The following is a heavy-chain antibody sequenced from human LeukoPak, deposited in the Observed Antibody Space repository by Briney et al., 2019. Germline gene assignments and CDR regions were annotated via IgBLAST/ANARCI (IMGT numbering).Heavy chain of an antibody. D-gene: IGHD3-3*01. CDR3: ARVFEYYDFWSGYYRGGPQNAFDI. V-gene: IGHV4-30-4*08. CDR2: IYYSGST. J-gene: IGHJ3*02. Sequence: SETLSLTCTVSGGSISSGDYYWSWIRQPPGKGLEWIGYIYYSGSTYYNPSLKSRVTISVDTSKNQFSLKQSSVTAADTAVYYCARVFEYYDFWSGYYRGGPQNAFDIWGQGTMVTVSS. CDR1: GGSISSGDYY.